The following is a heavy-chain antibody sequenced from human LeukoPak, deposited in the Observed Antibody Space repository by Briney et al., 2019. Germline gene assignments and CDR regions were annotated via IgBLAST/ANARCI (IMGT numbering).Heavy chain of an antibody. CDR1: GFTVSSSY. J-gene: IGHJ4*02. Sequence: PGGSLRLSCAASGFTVSSSYMNWIRQAPGKGLEWVSLIYSGGGTYYADSVKGRFTISRDNSKNTLYLQMNSLRAEDTAVYYCARDRDIVVVPAAIPRSSLVYWGQGTLVTVSS. CDR2: IYSGGGT. V-gene: IGHV3-66*01. CDR3: ARDRDIVVVPAAIPRSSLVY. D-gene: IGHD2-2*01.